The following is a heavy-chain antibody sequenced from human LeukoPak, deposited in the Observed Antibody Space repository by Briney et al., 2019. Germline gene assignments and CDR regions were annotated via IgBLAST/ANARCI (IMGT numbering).Heavy chain of an antibody. V-gene: IGHV4-34*01. CDR3: ARDHNASVFDY. D-gene: IGHD1-1*01. Sequence: SETLSLTCAVDGGSFSGYYWSWIRQPPGKGLEWIGEINHSGSTNYNPSLKSRVTISVDTSKNQFSLKLSSVTAAGTAVYYCARDHNASVFDYWGQGTLVTVSS. CDR1: GGSFSGYY. J-gene: IGHJ4*02. CDR2: INHSGST.